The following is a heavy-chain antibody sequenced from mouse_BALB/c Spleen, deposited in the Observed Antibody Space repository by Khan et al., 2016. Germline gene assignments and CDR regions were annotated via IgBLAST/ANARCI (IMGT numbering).Heavy chain of an antibody. Sequence: EVQLQESGPGLVKPSQSLSLTCTVTGYSITSDYAWNWIRQFPGNKLEWMGYISYSGSTSYNPSLKSRISITRDTSKNQFFLQLNSVTTEDTATYYCATTVVAPRFAYWGQGTRVTVSA. CDR3: ATTVVAPRFAY. J-gene: IGHJ3*01. D-gene: IGHD1-1*01. CDR1: GYSITSDYA. CDR2: ISYSGST. V-gene: IGHV3-2*02.